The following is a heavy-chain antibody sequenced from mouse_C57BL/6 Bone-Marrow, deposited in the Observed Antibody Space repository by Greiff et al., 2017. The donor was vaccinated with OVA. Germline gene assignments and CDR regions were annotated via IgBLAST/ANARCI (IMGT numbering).Heavy chain of an antibody. CDR3: ARRRYYGNYAGFAY. J-gene: IGHJ3*01. D-gene: IGHD2-1*01. CDR2: IYPRSGNT. CDR1: GYTFTSYG. Sequence: QVQLQQSGAELARPGASVKLSCKASGYTFTSYGISWVKQRTGQGLEWIGEIYPRSGNTYYNEKFKGKATLTADKSSSTAYMELRSLTSEDSAVYFCARRRYYGNYAGFAYWGQGTLVTVSA. V-gene: IGHV1-81*01.